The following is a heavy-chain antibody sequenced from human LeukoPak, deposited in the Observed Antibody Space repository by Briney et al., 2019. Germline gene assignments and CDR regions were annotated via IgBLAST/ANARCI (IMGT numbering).Heavy chain of an antibody. V-gene: IGHV1-69*13. CDR1: GYTFTGYY. J-gene: IGHJ3*02. Sequence: SVKVSCKASGYTFTGYYMHWVRQAPGQGLEWMGGIIPIFGTANYAQKFQGRVTITADESTSTAYMELSSLRSEDTAVYYCARGDYVWGSYRPNAFDIWGQGTMVTVSS. CDR3: ARGDYVWGSYRPNAFDI. CDR2: IIPIFGTA. D-gene: IGHD3-16*02.